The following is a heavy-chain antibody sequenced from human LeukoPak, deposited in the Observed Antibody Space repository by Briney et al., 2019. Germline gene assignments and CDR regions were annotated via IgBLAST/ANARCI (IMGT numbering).Heavy chain of an antibody. Sequence: PSETLSLTCAVSGGSISSGGYSWSWIRQPPGKGLEWIGYIYHSGSTYYNPSLKSRVTISVDRSKNQFSLKLSSVTAADTAVYYCARVASAAFDIWGQGTMVTVSS. J-gene: IGHJ3*02. CDR2: IYHSGST. CDR3: ARVASAAFDI. V-gene: IGHV4-30-2*01. CDR1: GGSISSGGYS.